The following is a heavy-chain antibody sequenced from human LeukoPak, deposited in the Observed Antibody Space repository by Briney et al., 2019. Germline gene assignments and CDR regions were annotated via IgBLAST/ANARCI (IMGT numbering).Heavy chain of an antibody. CDR3: ARGSFSSGYYYSFDY. V-gene: IGHV3-23*01. Sequence: PGGSLRLSCAASGFTFSSYAMSWVRQAPGKGLEWVSGISGSGDNTYYADSVKGRFTISRDNSKNTLYVQVNSLGTEDTAAYYCARGSFSSGYYYSFDYWGQGTLVTVSS. J-gene: IGHJ4*02. CDR1: GFTFSSYA. D-gene: IGHD3-22*01. CDR2: ISGSGDNT.